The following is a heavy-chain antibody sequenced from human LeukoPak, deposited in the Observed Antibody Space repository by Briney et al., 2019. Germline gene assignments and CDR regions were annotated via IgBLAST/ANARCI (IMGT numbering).Heavy chain of an antibody. V-gene: IGHV4-34*01. CDR2: INHSGST. D-gene: IGHD6-13*01. Sequence: PSETLSLTCAVSGGSFSGYFWSWIRQPPGKGLEWIGEINHSGSTNYNPSLQSRVTMSVDTSKNQFSLELSSVTAADTAVYYCARHGILDSSRKYYFDYWGQGTLVTVSS. CDR3: ARHGILDSSRKYYFDY. J-gene: IGHJ4*02. CDR1: GGSFSGYF.